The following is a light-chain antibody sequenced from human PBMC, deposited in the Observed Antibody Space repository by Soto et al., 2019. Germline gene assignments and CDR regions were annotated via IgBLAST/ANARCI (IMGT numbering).Light chain of an antibody. CDR1: QGISSY. J-gene: IGKJ2*01. CDR3: QQINSYPYK. Sequence: DIQLTQSPSFLSASVGDRVTITCRARQGISSYLAWYQQKPGKAPKLLIYSASTFQSGGTSRFSGSGSGTEFPLTIISLQPEEFAQYYRQQINSYPYKFGHGTKRQIK. V-gene: IGKV1-9*01. CDR2: SAS.